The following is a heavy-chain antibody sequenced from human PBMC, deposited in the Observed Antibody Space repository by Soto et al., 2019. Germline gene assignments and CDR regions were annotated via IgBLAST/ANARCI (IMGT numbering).Heavy chain of an antibody. CDR1: GGSISSYY. CDR2: IYYSGST. Sequence: SETLSLTCTVSGGSISSYYWSWIRQPPGKGLEWIGYIYYSGSTNYNPSLKSRVTISVDTSKNQFSLKLSSVTAADTAVYYCARAHFGVVAVYYYYYMDVWGKGTTVTVSS. D-gene: IGHD3-3*01. J-gene: IGHJ6*03. CDR3: ARAHFGVVAVYYYYYMDV. V-gene: IGHV4-59*01.